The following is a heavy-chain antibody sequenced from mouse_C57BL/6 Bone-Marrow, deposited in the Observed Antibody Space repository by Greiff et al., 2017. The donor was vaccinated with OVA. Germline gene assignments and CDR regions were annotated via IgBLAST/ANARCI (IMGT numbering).Heavy chain of an antibody. CDR3: ARHSLYAMDY. CDR1: GFTFSSYG. D-gene: IGHD6-2*01. J-gene: IGHJ4*01. Sequence: EVNLVESGGDLVKPGGSLKLSCAASGFTFSSYGMSWVRQTPDKRLEWVATISSGGSYTYYPDSVKGRFTISRDNAKNTLYLQMSSLKSEDTAMYYCARHSLYAMDYWGQGTSVTVSS. CDR2: ISSGGSYT. V-gene: IGHV5-6*01.